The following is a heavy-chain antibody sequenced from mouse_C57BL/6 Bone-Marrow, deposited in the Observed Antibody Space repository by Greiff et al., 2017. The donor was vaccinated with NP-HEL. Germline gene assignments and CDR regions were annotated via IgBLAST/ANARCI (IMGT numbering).Heavy chain of an antibody. J-gene: IGHJ4*01. CDR1: GYSFTGYY. Sequence: EVQVVESGPELVKPGASVKISCKASGYSFTGYYMNWVKQSPEKSLEWIGEINPSTGGTTYNQKFKAKATLTVDKSSSTAYMQLKSLTSEDSAVYYCARSGSRDYAMDYWGQGTSVTVSS. V-gene: IGHV1-42*01. CDR2: INPSTGGT. D-gene: IGHD1-1*01. CDR3: ARSGSRDYAMDY.